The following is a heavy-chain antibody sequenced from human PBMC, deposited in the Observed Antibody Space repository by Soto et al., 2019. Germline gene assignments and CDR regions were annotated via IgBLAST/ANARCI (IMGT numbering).Heavy chain of an antibody. CDR2: ISYDGSNK. J-gene: IGHJ6*02. D-gene: IGHD1-7*01. V-gene: IGHV3-30-3*01. CDR1: GFTFSSYA. CDR3: ARANWNYDPYYYYYYGMDV. Sequence: GGSLRLSCAASGFTFSSYAMHWVRQAPGKGLEWVAVISYDGSNKYYADSVKGRFTISRDNSKNTLYLQMNSLRAEDTAVYYCARANWNYDPYYYYYYGMDVWGQGTTVTVSS.